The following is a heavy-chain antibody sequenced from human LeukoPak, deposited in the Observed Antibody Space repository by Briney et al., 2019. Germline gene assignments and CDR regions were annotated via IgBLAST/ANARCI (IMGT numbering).Heavy chain of an antibody. Sequence: SETLSLTCAVYGGSFSGYYWSWIRQPPGKGLEWIGEINHSGSTNYNPSLKSRVTISVDTSKNQFSLKLSSVTAADTAVYYCARLRRVATTQPRGYYFDYWGQGTLVTVSS. CDR2: INHSGST. CDR1: GGSFSGYY. CDR3: ARLRRVATTQPRGYYFDY. V-gene: IGHV4-34*01. D-gene: IGHD5-12*01. J-gene: IGHJ4*02.